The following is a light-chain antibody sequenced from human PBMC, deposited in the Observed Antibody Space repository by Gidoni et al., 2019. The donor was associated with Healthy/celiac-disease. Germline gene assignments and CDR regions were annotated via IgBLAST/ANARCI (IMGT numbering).Light chain of an antibody. V-gene: IGKV1-39*01. CDR1: QSISSY. J-gene: IGKJ5*01. CDR2: AAS. CDR3: QQSYSTPIT. Sequence: DIQMTQSPSSLSASVGDRVTITCRASQSISSYLNWYQQNPGKAPKLLIYAASSLQSGVPSRFSGSGSGTDFTLTIRSLQPEDFATYYCQQSYSTPITFGQGTRLEIK.